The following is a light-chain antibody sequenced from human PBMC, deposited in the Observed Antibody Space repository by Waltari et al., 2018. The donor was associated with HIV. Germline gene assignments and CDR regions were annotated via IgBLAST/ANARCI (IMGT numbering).Light chain of an antibody. CDR3: SSYTSSSTLN. V-gene: IGLV2-14*03. CDR1: SSDVGGYNY. J-gene: IGLJ2*01. CDR2: DVS. Sequence: QSALTQPASVSGSPGQSITISCTGTSSDVGGYNYVSWYQQHPGKAPKLMIYDVSNRPSGVSKRFSGSKSGNTASLTISGLQAEDEADYYCSSYTSSSTLNFGGGTKLTVL.